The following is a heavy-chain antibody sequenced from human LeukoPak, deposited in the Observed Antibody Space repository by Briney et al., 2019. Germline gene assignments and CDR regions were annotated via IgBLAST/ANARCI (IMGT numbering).Heavy chain of an antibody. Sequence: GGSLRLSCAASGFTFSSYSMNWVRQAPGKGLEWVSYISSSSSTIYYADSVKGRFTISRDNAKNSLFLQMNSLRAEDTALYYCAREIIGGASFLDYWGQGTPVTVSS. V-gene: IGHV3-48*04. CDR2: ISSSSSTI. J-gene: IGHJ4*02. D-gene: IGHD1-26*01. CDR1: GFTFSSYS. CDR3: AREIIGGASFLDY.